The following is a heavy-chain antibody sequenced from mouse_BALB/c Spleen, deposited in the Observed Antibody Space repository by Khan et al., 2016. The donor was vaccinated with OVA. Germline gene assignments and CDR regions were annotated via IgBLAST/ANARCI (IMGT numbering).Heavy chain of an antibody. CDR2: IWSDGST. D-gene: IGHD2-10*01. V-gene: IGHV2-6-1*01. J-gene: IGHJ4*01. Sequence: VELVESGPGLVAPSQSLSITCTISGFSLTNYGVHWVRQPPGKGLEWLVVIWSDGSTTYNSALKSRLTISKDNSESQVFLKMNSLQTDDTAMYFGARQPYYHYNIMDYGGQGTSVTVSS. CDR1: GFSLTNYG. CDR3: ARQPYYHYNIMDY.